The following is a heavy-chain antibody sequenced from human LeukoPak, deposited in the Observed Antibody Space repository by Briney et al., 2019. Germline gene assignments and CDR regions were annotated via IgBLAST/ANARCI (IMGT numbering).Heavy chain of an antibody. CDR1: GFTFSNAW. V-gene: IGHV3-15*01. CDR3: TAETLTDWVLSLDAFDI. Sequence: PGGSLRLSCAASGFTFSNAWMSWVRQAPGKGLEWVGRIKTKTDGGTTDYAASVKGRFTISRDESKNTLYLQMSSPKTEDTAVYYCTAETLTDWVLSLDAFDIWGQGTLVTVSS. J-gene: IGHJ3*02. D-gene: IGHD3-9*01. CDR2: IKTKTDGGTT.